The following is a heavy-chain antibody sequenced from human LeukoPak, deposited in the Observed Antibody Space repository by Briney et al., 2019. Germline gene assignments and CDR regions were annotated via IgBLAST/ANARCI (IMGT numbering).Heavy chain of an antibody. CDR3: ATPRGCGSARCNNFDY. V-gene: IGHV3-13*01. CDR2: IGTAGDT. D-gene: IGHD2-21*01. Sequence: GGSLRLSCAASGFTFSGYDMHWVRQATGKGLEWVSAIGTAGDTYYPGSVKGRFTISRENAKNSLYLQMNSLRAGDTAVYYCATPRGCGSARCNNFDYWGQGTLVTVSS. J-gene: IGHJ4*02. CDR1: GFTFSGYD.